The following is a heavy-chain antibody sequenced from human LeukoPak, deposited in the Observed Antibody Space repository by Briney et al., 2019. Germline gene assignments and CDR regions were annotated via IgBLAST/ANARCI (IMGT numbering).Heavy chain of an antibody. D-gene: IGHD6-6*01. Sequence: SENLSLTCSVSGESIRSRTYSLTWIRQHPETGLEWIGYIRNSGSTNYNPPLKSRVSISVDTSKNQFSLTLTSVTAADTAIYYCARDASSMFPNWIDPWGQGILVIVSS. V-gene: IGHV4-31*03. J-gene: IGHJ5*02. CDR1: GESIRSRTYS. CDR2: IRNSGST. CDR3: ARDASSMFPNWIDP.